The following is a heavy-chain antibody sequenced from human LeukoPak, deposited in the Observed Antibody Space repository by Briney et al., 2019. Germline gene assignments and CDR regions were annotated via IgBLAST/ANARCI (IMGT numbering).Heavy chain of an antibody. Sequence: PSETLSLTCTVSGGSITGHYWIWIRQPPGKGLEWIGEINHSGSTNYNPSLKSRVTISVDTSKNQFSLKLSSVTAADTAVYYCARVAAGRPDYWGQGTLVTVSS. J-gene: IGHJ4*02. V-gene: IGHV4-34*01. D-gene: IGHD6-13*01. CDR1: GGSITGHY. CDR2: INHSGST. CDR3: ARVAAGRPDY.